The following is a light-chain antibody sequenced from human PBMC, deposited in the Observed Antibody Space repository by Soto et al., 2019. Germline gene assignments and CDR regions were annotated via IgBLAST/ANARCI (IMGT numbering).Light chain of an antibody. CDR2: DAS. J-gene: IGKJ3*01. CDR3: QQYSDFLIS. Sequence: DIQMTQSPSTLSASVGDRVTITCRASQSVSRSLGWYQQKPGKAPSLLIYDASSLEGGVPSRFSGSGFGTEFTLTITNLQPADFATYYCQQYSDFLISFGPGTTVDFK. CDR1: QSVSRS. V-gene: IGKV1-5*01.